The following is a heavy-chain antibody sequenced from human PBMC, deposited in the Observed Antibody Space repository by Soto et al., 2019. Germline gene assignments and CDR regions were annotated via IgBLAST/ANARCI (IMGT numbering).Heavy chain of an antibody. CDR1: GFTFSTYA. CDR3: VKGYWKGDV. V-gene: IGHV3-23*01. D-gene: IGHD1-1*01. CDR2: ISGSGGST. J-gene: IGHJ6*02. Sequence: EVQLLESGGGLVQPGGSLRLSCAASGFTFSTYAMNWVRQAPGNGLEWVSAISGSGGSTHDADSVKCRFTISRDNSKTTLYLQMNSLRDEDTAVYHCVKGYWKGDVWGQGTTVTVSS.